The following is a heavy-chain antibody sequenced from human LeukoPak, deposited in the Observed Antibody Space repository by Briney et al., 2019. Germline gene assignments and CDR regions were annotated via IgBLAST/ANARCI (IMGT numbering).Heavy chain of an antibody. Sequence: ASVKVSCKASGGTFSSYAISWVQQAPGQGLEWMGGVIPIFGTANYAQKFQGRVTITTDESTSTAYMELSSLRSEDTAVYYCARDGSWYSSGWHAFDIWGQGTMVTVSS. CDR2: VIPIFGTA. V-gene: IGHV1-69*05. CDR3: ARDGSWYSSGWHAFDI. J-gene: IGHJ3*02. D-gene: IGHD6-19*01. CDR1: GGTFSSYA.